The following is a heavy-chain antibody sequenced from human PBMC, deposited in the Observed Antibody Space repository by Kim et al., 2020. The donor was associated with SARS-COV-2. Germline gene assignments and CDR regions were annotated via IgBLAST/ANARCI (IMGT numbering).Heavy chain of an antibody. Sequence: SETLSLTCAVYGGSFSGYYWSWIRQPPGKGLEWIGEINHSGSTNYNPSLKSRVTISVDTSKNQFSLKLSSVTAADTAVYYCARERWLQNLKTFDYWGQGTLVTVSS. CDR3: ARERWLQNLKTFDY. V-gene: IGHV4-34*01. CDR1: GGSFSGYY. CDR2: INHSGST. D-gene: IGHD5-12*01. J-gene: IGHJ4*02.